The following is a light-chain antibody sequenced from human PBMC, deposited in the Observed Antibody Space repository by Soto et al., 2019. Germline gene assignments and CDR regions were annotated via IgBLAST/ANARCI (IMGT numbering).Light chain of an antibody. J-gene: IGKJ1*01. V-gene: IGKV1-39*01. CDR1: QSISTS. CDR3: QESYTFLWGT. CDR2: GAS. Sequence: DIQMTQSPSSLSASVGYRVTITCRTSQSISTSLNWYQQKAGEAPKLLIYGASTLQSGVPLRFSGSGSGTDFTLTISSLQREDFATYYCQESYTFLWGTCGQGTKVDIK.